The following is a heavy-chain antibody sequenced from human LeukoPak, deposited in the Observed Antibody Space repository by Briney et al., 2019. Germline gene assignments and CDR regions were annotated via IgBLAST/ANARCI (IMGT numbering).Heavy chain of an antibody. CDR1: GGSVSSGSYY. V-gene: IGHV4-61*01. CDR3: ARAHRHHSSGWHYYYYYYMDV. Sequence: PSETLSLTCTVSGGSVSSGSYYWSWIRRPPGKGLEWIGYIYYSGSTNYNPSLKSRVTISVDTSKNQFSLKLSSVTAADTAVYYCARAHRHHSSGWHYYYYYYMDVWGKGTTVTVSS. D-gene: IGHD6-19*01. J-gene: IGHJ6*03. CDR2: IYYSGST.